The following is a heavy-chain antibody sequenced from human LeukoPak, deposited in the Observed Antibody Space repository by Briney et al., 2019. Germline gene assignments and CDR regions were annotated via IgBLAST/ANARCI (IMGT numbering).Heavy chain of an antibody. D-gene: IGHD3-10*01. CDR3: ARGKRGLLWFGELRGNNWFDP. Sequence: PSETLSLTCAVYGGSFSGYYWSWIRQPPGKGLEWIGEINHSGSTNYNPSLKSRVTISVDTSKNQFSLKLSSVTAADTAVYYCARGKRGLLWFGELRGNNWFDPWGQGTLVTVSS. CDR1: GGSFSGYY. J-gene: IGHJ5*02. V-gene: IGHV4-34*01. CDR2: INHSGST.